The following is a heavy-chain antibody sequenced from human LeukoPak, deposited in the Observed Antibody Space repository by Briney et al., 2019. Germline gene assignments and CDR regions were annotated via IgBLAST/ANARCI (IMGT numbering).Heavy chain of an antibody. D-gene: IGHD6-13*01. CDR2: IYYSGST. CDR3: ARMPIAAGLYNWFDP. J-gene: IGHJ5*02. Sequence: SETLSLTCTVSGGSISSYYWSWIRQPPGKGLEWIGYIYYSGSTNYNPSLKSRVTISVDTSKNQFSLKLSSVTAADTAVYYCARMPIAAGLYNWFDPWGQGTLVTVSS. V-gene: IGHV4-59*01. CDR1: GGSISSYY.